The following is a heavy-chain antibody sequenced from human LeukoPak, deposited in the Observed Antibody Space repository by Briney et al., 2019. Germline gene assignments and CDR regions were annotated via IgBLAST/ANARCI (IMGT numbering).Heavy chain of an antibody. V-gene: IGHV4-31*03. CDR3: ARGAKMATRGFDY. CDR2: IYNSGRT. Sequence: KTSETLSLTCTVSGGSISIGGYYWNWIRQHPGKGLEWIGYIYNSGRTHTKPSLKSRVTISVDTSKKQLSLKLRYVTAADTAVYYCARGAKMATRGFDYWGQGTLVTVSS. J-gene: IGHJ4*02. D-gene: IGHD5-12*01. CDR1: GGSISIGGYY.